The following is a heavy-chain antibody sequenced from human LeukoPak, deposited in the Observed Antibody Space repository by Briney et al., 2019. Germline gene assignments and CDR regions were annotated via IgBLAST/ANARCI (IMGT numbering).Heavy chain of an antibody. CDR3: ARESYYYDSSGYYYVFDAFDI. J-gene: IGHJ3*02. CDR2: IYTSGST. Sequence: PSETLSLTCSVSGYSIRNGYYWGWIRQPAGKGLEWIGRIYTSGSTNYNPSLKSRVTMSVDTSKNQFSLKLSSVTAADTAVYYCARESYYYDSSGYYYVFDAFDIWGQGTMVTVSS. CDR1: GYSIRNGYY. V-gene: IGHV4-4*07. D-gene: IGHD3-22*01.